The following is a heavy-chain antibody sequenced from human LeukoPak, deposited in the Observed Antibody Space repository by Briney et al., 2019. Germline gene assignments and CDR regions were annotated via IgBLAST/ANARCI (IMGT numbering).Heavy chain of an antibody. J-gene: IGHJ6*03. CDR2: INPNSGGT. CDR1: GYTFTGYY. V-gene: IGHV1-2*02. D-gene: IGHD3-10*01. Sequence: GASVKVSCKASGYTFTGYYMHWVRQAPGQGLEWMGWINPNSGGTNYAQKFQGRVTMTRDTSISTAYMELSRLRSDDTAVYYCARRLLYGSGRSHYYYYYMDVWGKGTTVTVSS. CDR3: ARRLLYGSGRSHYYYYYMDV.